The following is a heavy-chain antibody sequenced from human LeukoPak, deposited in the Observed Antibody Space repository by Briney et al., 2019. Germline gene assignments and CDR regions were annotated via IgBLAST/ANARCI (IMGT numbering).Heavy chain of an antibody. J-gene: IGHJ4*02. CDR2: ISSSSSYI. CDR3: ARDLWDGSSGYYYG. CDR1: GFTFSSYS. D-gene: IGHD3-22*01. V-gene: IGHV3-21*01. Sequence: GGSLRLSCAASGFTFSSYSMNWVRQAPGKGLEWVSSISSSSSYIYYADSVKGRFTISRDNAKNSLYLQMNSLRAEDTAVYYCARDLWDGSSGYYYGWGQGTLVTVSS.